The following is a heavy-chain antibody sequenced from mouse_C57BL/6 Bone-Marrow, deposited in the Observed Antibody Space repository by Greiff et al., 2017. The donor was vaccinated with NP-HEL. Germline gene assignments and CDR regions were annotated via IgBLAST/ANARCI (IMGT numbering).Heavy chain of an antibody. Sequence: VNLVESGPGLVAPSQSLSITCTVSGFSLTSYAISWVRQPPGKGLEWLGVIWTGGGTNYNSALKSRLSISKDNSKSQVFLKMNSLQTDDTARYYCARGGLYDGYYGFDVWGTGTTVTVSS. CDR1: GFSLTSYA. D-gene: IGHD2-3*01. J-gene: IGHJ1*03. CDR3: ARGGLYDGYYGFDV. CDR2: IWTGGGT. V-gene: IGHV2-9-1*01.